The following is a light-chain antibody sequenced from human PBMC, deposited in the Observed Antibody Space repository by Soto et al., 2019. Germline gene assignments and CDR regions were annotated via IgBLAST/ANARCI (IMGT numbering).Light chain of an antibody. CDR3: CSSTNTDTRI. CDR2: DVS. J-gene: IGLJ1*01. Sequence: QSALTQPASVSGSPGQSITISCTGTSSDIGNYNYVSWYQQHPGRAPKLMIYDVSNRPSGVSYRFSGSKSGNTASLTISGLQAEDEADYYCCSSTNTDTRIFGTGTQLTVL. CDR1: SSDIGNYNY. V-gene: IGLV2-14*03.